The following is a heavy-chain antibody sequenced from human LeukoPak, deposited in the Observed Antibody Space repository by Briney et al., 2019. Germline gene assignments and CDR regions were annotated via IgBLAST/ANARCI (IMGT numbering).Heavy chain of an antibody. V-gene: IGHV4-34*01. CDR2: IHPSGIF. J-gene: IGHJ5*02. Sequence: SDTLSLTCAVYGGSCDDYYCSWLRQPPGKGLEWIGEIHPSGIFYYNSSLVSRVSISIDTSKSQFSLRLTSVTAADTAFYYCARGRDRSKAGDRWGQGSLVTVSS. CDR3: ARGRDRSKAGDR. D-gene: IGHD5-24*01. CDR1: GGSCDDYY.